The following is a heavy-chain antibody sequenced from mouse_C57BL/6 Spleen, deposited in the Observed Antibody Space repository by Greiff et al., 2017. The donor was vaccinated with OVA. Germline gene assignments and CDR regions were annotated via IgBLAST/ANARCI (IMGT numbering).Heavy chain of an antibody. CDR3: ARGLSPWFAY. Sequence: QVQLQQPGAELVMPGASVKLSCKASGYTFTSYWMHWVKQRPGQGLEWIGEIDPSDSYTNYNQKFKGKSTLTVDKSSSTAYMQLSSLTSEDSAVYYCARGLSPWFAYWGQGTLVTVSA. D-gene: IGHD2-4*01. CDR1: GYTFTSYW. V-gene: IGHV1-69*01. CDR2: IDPSDSYT. J-gene: IGHJ3*01.